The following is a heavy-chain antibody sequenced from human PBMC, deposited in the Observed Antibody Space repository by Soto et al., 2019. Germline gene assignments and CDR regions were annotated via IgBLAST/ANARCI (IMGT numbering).Heavy chain of an antibody. D-gene: IGHD1-26*01. CDR3: ARDGGPGDY. CDR1: GFTFSSYG. CDR2: IWYDGSNK. V-gene: IGHV3-33*01. Sequence: QVQLVESGGGVVQPGRSLRLSCAASGFTFSSYGMHWVRQAPGKGLEWVAVIWYDGSNKYYADSVKGRFTISRDNSKNTRYRQMRSRRAEDTAVYYCARDGGPGDYWGQGTLVTVSS. J-gene: IGHJ4*02.